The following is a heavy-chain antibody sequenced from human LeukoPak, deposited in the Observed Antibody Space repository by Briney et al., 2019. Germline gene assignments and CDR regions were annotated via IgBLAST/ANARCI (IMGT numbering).Heavy chain of an antibody. Sequence: ASVKVSCKASGYTFPSYFMHWVRQAPGQGLEWMGIINPTGGSTTYAQKFQGRVTMTRDTSTSTVYMELSSLRSDDTAVYYCARDFSSGSYESNWFDPWGQGTLVTVSS. CDR2: INPTGGST. CDR1: GYTFPSYF. D-gene: IGHD1-26*01. V-gene: IGHV1-46*01. CDR3: ARDFSSGSYESNWFDP. J-gene: IGHJ5*02.